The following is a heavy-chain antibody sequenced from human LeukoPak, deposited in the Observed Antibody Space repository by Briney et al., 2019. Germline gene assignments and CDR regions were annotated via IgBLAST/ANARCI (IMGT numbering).Heavy chain of an antibody. V-gene: IGHV1-2*02. D-gene: IGHD3-9*01. CDR2: INPNSGGT. Sequence: ASVKVSCKASGYTFTGYYMHWVRQAPGQGLEWMGWINPNSGGTNYAQKFQGRVTMTRDTSISTAYMELSRLRSDDTAVYYCARDIGRRDILTGCDYYYYMDVWGKGTTVTVSS. J-gene: IGHJ6*03. CDR1: GYTFTGYY. CDR3: ARDIGRRDILTGCDYYYYMDV.